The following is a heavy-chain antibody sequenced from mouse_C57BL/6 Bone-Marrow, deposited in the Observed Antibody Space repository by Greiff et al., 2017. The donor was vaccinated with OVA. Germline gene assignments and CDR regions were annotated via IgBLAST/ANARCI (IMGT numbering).Heavy chain of an antibody. D-gene: IGHD1-1*01. CDR3: ASPYYYGNSYVMDY. Sequence: VQLKQSGPELVKPGASVKISCKASGYSFTDYNMNWVKQSNGKSLEWIGVINPNYGTTSYNQKFKGKATLTVDQSSSTAYMQLNSLTSDDSAVYYSASPYYYGNSYVMDYWGQGTSVTVSS. J-gene: IGHJ4*01. CDR1: GYSFTDYN. V-gene: IGHV1-39*01. CDR2: INPNYGTT.